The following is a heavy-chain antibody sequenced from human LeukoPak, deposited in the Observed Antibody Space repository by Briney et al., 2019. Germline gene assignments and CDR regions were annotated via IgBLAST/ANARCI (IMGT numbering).Heavy chain of an antibody. Sequence: RASETLSLTCAVYGGSFSGYYWSWIRQPPGKGLEWIGEINHSGSTNYNPSLKSRVTISVDTSKNQFSLKLSSVTAADTAVYYCARQMGYCSTSSCYTSDYFDSWGQGALVTVSS. CDR2: INHSGST. V-gene: IGHV4-34*01. CDR1: GGSFSGYY. J-gene: IGHJ4*02. D-gene: IGHD2-2*01. CDR3: ARQMGYCSTSSCYTSDYFDS.